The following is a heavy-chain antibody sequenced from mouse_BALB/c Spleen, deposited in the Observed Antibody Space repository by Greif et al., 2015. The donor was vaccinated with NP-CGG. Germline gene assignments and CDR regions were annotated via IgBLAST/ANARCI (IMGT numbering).Heavy chain of an antibody. CDR2: INPSTGYT. CDR1: GYTFTSYW. J-gene: IGHJ2*01. D-gene: IGHD1-1*01. Sequence: VQLVESGDELAKPGASVKMSCKASGYTFTSYWMHWVKQRPGQGLEWIGYINPSTGYTEYNQKFKDKATLTADKSSSTAYMQLSSLTSEDSAVYYGARYYGSSYFDYWGQGTTLTVSS. CDR3: ARYYGSSYFDY. V-gene: IGHV1-7*01.